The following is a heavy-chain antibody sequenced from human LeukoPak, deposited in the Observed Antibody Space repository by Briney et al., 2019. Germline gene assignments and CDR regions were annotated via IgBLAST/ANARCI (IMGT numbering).Heavy chain of an antibody. J-gene: IGHJ4*02. V-gene: IGHV1-69*04. CDR2: IIPILGIA. D-gene: IGHD3-3*01. CDR3: ARDHSTIFGSPPDY. CDR1: GGTFISYT. Sequence: SVKVSCKASGGTFISYTISWVRQAPGQGLEWMGRIIPILGIAHYAQKFQGRVTITADKSTSTAYMELSSLRSEDTAVYYCARDHSTIFGSPPDYWGQGTLVTVSS.